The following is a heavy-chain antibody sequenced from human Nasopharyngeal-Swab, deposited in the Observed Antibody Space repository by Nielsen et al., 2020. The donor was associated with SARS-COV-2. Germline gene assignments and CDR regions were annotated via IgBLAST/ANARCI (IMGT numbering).Heavy chain of an antibody. CDR3: ARDSRYFDWHASYYYYGMDV. D-gene: IGHD3-9*01. Sequence: ASVKVSCKASGYTFANYGVSWVRQAPGQGLEWMGWISVYNGNTGYAQNFQGRVTMTTDTSTNTGYLELRSLRSDDTAVYYCARDSRYFDWHASYYYYGMDVWGQGTTVTVSS. CDR2: ISVYNGNT. J-gene: IGHJ6*02. CDR1: GYTFANYG. V-gene: IGHV1-18*01.